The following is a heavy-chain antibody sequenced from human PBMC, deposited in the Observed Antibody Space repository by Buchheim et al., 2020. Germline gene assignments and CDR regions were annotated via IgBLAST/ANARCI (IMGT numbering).Heavy chain of an antibody. CDR3: ARDDYQTY. CDR1: GFTFSNYW. CDR2: IRSDGTYT. J-gene: IGHJ4*02. Sequence: EVQLVESGGGLVQPGGSLRLSCVASGFTFSNYWMHWVRQAPGKGLVWVSRIRSDGTYTSYADSVMGRFIISRDNAKNKLYLQKNSLRAEDTAVYYCARDDYQTYWGQGTL. V-gene: IGHV3-74*01. D-gene: IGHD3-16*01.